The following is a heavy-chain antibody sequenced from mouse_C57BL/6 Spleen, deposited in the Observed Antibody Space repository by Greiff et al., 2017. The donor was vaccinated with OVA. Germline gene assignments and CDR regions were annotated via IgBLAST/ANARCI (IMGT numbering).Heavy chain of an antibody. V-gene: IGHV14-4*01. Sequence: VQLQQSGAELVRPGASVKLSCTASGFTIQDDYMNWVKQRPDQGLEWIGWIDPENGDTEYASKFQGKATITADTSSNAAYLQLSILTSEDTAVYYCTMGWFAYWGQGTLVTVSA. CDR1: GFTIQDDY. CDR3: TMGWFAY. J-gene: IGHJ3*01. CDR2: IDPENGDT.